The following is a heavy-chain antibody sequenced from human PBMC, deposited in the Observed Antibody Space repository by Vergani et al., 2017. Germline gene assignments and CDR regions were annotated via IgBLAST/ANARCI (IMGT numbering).Heavy chain of an antibody. CDR3: ARDGLRLGELSLGY. D-gene: IGHD3-16*02. V-gene: IGHV1-69*06. Sequence: QVQLVQSGAEVKKPGSSVKVSCKASGGTFSSYAISWVRQAPRQGLEWMGGIIPIFGTANYAQKLQGRVTMTTDTSTSTAYMELRSLRSDDTAVYYCARDGLRLGELSLGYWGQGTLVTVSS. CDR2: IIPIFGTA. J-gene: IGHJ4*02. CDR1: GGTFSSYA.